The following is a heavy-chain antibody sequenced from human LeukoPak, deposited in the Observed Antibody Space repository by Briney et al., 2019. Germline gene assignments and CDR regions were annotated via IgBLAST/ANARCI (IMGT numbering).Heavy chain of an antibody. CDR3: ARDLLDSSGWYGY. Sequence: SVKVSCKASGGTLSSYAISWVRQAPGQGLEWMGRIIPILGIANYAQKFQGRVTITADKSTSTAYMELSSLRSEDTAVYYCARDLLDSSGWYGYWGQGTLVTVSS. CDR2: IIPILGIA. J-gene: IGHJ4*02. V-gene: IGHV1-69*04. D-gene: IGHD6-19*01. CDR1: GGTLSSYA.